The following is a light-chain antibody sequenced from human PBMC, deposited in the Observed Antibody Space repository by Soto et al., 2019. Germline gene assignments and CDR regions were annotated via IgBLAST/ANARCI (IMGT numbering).Light chain of an antibody. CDR2: KAS. V-gene: IGKV1-5*03. Sequence: DIQMTQSPSTLSAAEGDRVTITCRASQSISSWLAWYQQKPGKAPKVLIYKASSLERGVPSRFSGSGSGTEFTLTISSLQPDDFATYYCQQYNSYPWTFGQGTKVEIK. J-gene: IGKJ1*01. CDR3: QQYNSYPWT. CDR1: QSISSW.